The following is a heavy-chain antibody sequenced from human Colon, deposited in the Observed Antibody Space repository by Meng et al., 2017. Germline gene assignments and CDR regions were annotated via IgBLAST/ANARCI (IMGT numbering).Heavy chain of an antibody. V-gene: IGHV1-8*01. J-gene: IGHJ4*02. CDR2: MNPNSDNT. CDR3: ARDRIGGFDL. Sequence: QVQLVQSGAEVKKPGASVKVSCKASGYALTSLEINWVRQAPGQGLEWMGWMNPNSDNTASAQHFLGRVTMTRDTSINTAYMELTSLRFDDTAVYYCARDRIGGFDLWGQGTLVTVSS. D-gene: IGHD2/OR15-2a*01. CDR1: GYALTSLE.